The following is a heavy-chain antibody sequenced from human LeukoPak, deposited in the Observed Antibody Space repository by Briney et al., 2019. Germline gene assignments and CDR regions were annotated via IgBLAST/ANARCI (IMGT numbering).Heavy chain of an antibody. D-gene: IGHD1-26*01. CDR1: GFTFSSYG. CDR3: AKDPAVYGGSYPEHAFDI. Sequence: PGGSLRLSCAASGFTFSSYGMHWVRQAPGKGLEWVAFIRYDGSNKYYADSVKGRFTISRDNSKNTLHLQMNSLRAEDTAVYYCAKDPAVYGGSYPEHAFDIWGQGTMVTVSS. J-gene: IGHJ3*02. V-gene: IGHV3-30*02. CDR2: IRYDGSNK.